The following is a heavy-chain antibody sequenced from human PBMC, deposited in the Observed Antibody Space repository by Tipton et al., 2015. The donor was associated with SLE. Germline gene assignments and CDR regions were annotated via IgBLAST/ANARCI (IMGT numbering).Heavy chain of an antibody. CDR1: GGSISSGGYY. J-gene: IGHJ4*02. D-gene: IGHD3-3*01. V-gene: IGHV4-31*03. CDR3: ARVSGVPALYYFDY. CDR2: IYYSGST. Sequence: TLSPTCTVSGGSISSGGYYWSWIRQHPGKGLEWIGYIYYSGSTYYNPSLKSRVTISVDTSKNQFSLKLSSVTAADTAVYYCARVSGVPALYYFDYWGQGTLVTVSS.